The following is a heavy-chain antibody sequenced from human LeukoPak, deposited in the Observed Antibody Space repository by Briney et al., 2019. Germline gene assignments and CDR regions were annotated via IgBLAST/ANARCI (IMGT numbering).Heavy chain of an antibody. D-gene: IGHD3-3*01. V-gene: IGHV4-61*05. CDR2: IYYSGST. Sequence: PSETLSLTCTVSGGSISNSNYYWGWIRQAPGKGLEWIGYIYYSGSTNYNPSLKSRVTISVDTSKNQFSLKQSSATAADTAVYYCARESGYYEDGFDYWGQGTLVTVSS. CDR1: GGSISNSNYY. J-gene: IGHJ4*02. CDR3: ARESGYYEDGFDY.